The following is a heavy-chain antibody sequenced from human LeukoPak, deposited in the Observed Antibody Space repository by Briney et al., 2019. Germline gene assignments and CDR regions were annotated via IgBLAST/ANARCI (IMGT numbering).Heavy chain of an antibody. D-gene: IGHD4-23*01. Sequence: GGSLRLSCAASGFTFSSYSMNWVRQAPRKGLEWVSSISSSSSYIYYADSVKGRFTISRDNAKNSLYLQMNSLRAEDTAVYYCARDPFSTYGGTRYYFDYWGQGTLVTVSS. J-gene: IGHJ4*02. V-gene: IGHV3-21*01. CDR2: ISSSSSYI. CDR1: GFTFSSYS. CDR3: ARDPFSTYGGTRYYFDY.